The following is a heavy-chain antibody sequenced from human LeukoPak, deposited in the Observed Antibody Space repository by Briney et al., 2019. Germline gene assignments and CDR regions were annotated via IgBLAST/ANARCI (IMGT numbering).Heavy chain of an antibody. V-gene: IGHV1-18*01. CDR1: GYTFTSYG. CDR3: ARDRANYYDSSGYPHFDY. J-gene: IGHJ4*02. CDR2: ISAYNGNT. D-gene: IGHD3-22*01. Sequence: ASVKVSCKASGYTFTSYGISWVRQAPGQGLEWMGWISAYNGNTNYARKLQGRVTMTTDTSTSTAYMELRSLRSDDTAVYYCARDRANYYDSSGYPHFDYWGQGTLVTVSS.